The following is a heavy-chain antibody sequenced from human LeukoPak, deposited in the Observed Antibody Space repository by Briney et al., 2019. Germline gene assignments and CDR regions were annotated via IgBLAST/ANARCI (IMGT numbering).Heavy chain of an antibody. V-gene: IGHV3-7*01. CDR1: GFTFSNYW. J-gene: IGHJ4*02. CDR3: ARDLFLSGIPAAGVFDY. D-gene: IGHD6-25*01. Sequence: GGSLRPSCAASGFTFSNYWMSWVRQAPGKGLEWVANIRQDGSDKYYMESVKGRFTISRDNANSSLYLQMNSLRAEDTAVYYCARDLFLSGIPAAGVFDYWGQGTLVTVSS. CDR2: IRQDGSDK.